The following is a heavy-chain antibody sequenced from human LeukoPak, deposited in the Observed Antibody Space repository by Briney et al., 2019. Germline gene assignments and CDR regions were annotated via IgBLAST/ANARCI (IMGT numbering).Heavy chain of an antibody. CDR3: ARGGDYYGSGSQFDY. CDR1: GFTFSSYE. D-gene: IGHD3-10*01. CDR2: IASSGSTI. J-gene: IGHJ4*02. Sequence: GGSLRLSCAASGFTFSSYEMNWVRQAPGKGLEWVSNIASSGSTIYYADSVKGRFTISRDNAKNSLYLQMKCLRADDTAVYYCARGGDYYGSGSQFDYWGQGTLVTVSS. V-gene: IGHV3-48*03.